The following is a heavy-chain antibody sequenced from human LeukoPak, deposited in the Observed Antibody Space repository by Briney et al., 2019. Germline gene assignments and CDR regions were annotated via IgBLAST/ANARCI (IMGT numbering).Heavy chain of an antibody. Sequence: PGGSLRLSCEASGFIFSHYGIHWVRQAPGKGLEWAAVISYDGSKKYYADSVEGRFTISRDNSKNTVYLQMNSLRAEDTAVYYCVKEGRDTTCGVLVPFDYWGEGALVIVSS. J-gene: IGHJ4*02. D-gene: IGHD3-3*01. CDR2: ISYDGSKK. CDR3: VKEGRDTTCGVLVPFDY. CDR1: GFIFSHYG. V-gene: IGHV3-30*18.